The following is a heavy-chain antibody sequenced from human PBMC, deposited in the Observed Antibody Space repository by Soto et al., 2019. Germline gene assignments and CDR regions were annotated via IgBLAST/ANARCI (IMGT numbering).Heavy chain of an antibody. CDR2: ISGSGGST. J-gene: IGHJ6*02. Sequence: GGSLRLSCAASGFTFSSYAMSWVRQAPGKGLEWVSAISGSGGSTYYADSVKGRFTISRDNSKNTLYLQMNSLRAEDTAVYYCAKDEGSWYYYYYGMDVWGQGTTVTVSS. D-gene: IGHD6-13*01. CDR1: GFTFSSYA. V-gene: IGHV3-23*01. CDR3: AKDEGSWYYYYYGMDV.